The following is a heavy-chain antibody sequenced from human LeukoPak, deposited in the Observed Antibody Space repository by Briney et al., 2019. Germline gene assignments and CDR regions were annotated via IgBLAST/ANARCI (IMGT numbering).Heavy chain of an antibody. CDR1: GFTFSTYW. CDR3: ARDRRDGYNVLDY. CDR2: MKQDGSET. V-gene: IGHV3-7*01. Sequence: GGSLRLSCAASGFTFSTYWMTWVRQAPGKGLEWVANMKQDGSETYYVDSVKGRFTISRDNAKNSLYLQMNSLRAEDTAMYYCARDRRDGYNVLDYWGQGTLVTVS. D-gene: IGHD5-24*01. J-gene: IGHJ4*02.